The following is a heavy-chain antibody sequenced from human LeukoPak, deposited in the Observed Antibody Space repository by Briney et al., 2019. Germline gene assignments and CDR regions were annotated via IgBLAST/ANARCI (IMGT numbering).Heavy chain of an antibody. CDR3: AREEGIVVVVARSSAFDI. J-gene: IGHJ3*02. CDR2: INPNSGGT. Sequence: ASVKVSCKASGYTFTGYFMHWVRQAPGQGLEWMGWINPNSGGTNYAQKFQGRVTLTRDTSISTAYMELSGLRSDDTAVYYCAREEGIVVVVARSSAFDIWGQGTMVTVSS. CDR1: GYTFTGYF. V-gene: IGHV1-2*02. D-gene: IGHD2-15*01.